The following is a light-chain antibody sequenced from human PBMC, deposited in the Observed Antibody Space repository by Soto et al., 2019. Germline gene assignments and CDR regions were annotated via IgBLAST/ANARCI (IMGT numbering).Light chain of an antibody. Sequence: ETVLTQSPGTVSLFSGARAALPWIASQSVSSNKLAWYQQKPGQAPRLLIYAASSRATGIPDRFSGSGSGTDFTLTISRLEPEDFAVYYCQQYGDSPLFGPGTKVDIK. V-gene: IGKV3-20*01. J-gene: IGKJ3*01. CDR2: AAS. CDR3: QQYGDSPL. CDR1: QSVSSNK.